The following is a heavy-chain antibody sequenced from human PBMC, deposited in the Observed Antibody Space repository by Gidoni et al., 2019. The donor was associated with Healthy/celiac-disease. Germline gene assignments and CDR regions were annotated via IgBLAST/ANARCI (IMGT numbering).Heavy chain of an antibody. CDR1: GLTLSSYA. J-gene: IGHJ5*02. CDR2: ISYDGSNK. Sequence: QVQLVESGGGVVQPGRSLRRSCAASGLTLSSYAMPWVRPAPGKGLEGVHVISYDGSNKSYADSVQGRFTISRDNSKNTLYLQMNSLRAEDTAVYYCARDYVYYDYIWGSLGGWFDPWGQGTLVTVSS. V-gene: IGHV3-30-3*01. D-gene: IGHD3-16*01. CDR3: ARDYVYYDYIWGSLGGWFDP.